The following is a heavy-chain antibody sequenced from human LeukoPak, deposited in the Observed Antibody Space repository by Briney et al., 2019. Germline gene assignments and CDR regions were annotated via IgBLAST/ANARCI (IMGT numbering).Heavy chain of an antibody. CDR2: INPNSGGT. CDR1: GYTFTGYY. Sequence: ASVKVSCKASGYTFTGYYMRWVRQAPGQGLEWMGWINPNSGGTNYAQKFQGRVTMTRDTSISTAYMELSRLRSDDTAVYYCAREKNYVWGNYRYLDYWGQGTLVTVSS. D-gene: IGHD3-16*02. CDR3: AREKNYVWGNYRYLDY. J-gene: IGHJ4*02. V-gene: IGHV1-2*02.